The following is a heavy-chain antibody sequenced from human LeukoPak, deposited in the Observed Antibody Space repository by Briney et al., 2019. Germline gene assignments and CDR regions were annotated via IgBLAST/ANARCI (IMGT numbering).Heavy chain of an antibody. V-gene: IGHV5-51*01. D-gene: IGHD3-22*01. CDR2: IYPGDSDT. CDR1: GYSLTSYW. CDR3: ARQSHYYDSSGYPGWYFDL. Sequence: GESLKISCKGSGYSLTSYWIGWGPQMPGKSLEWMGIIYPGDSDTRYSPSFQGQVTISADKSISTAYLQWSSLKASDTAMYYCARQSHYYDSSGYPGWYFDLWGRGTLVTVSS. J-gene: IGHJ2*01.